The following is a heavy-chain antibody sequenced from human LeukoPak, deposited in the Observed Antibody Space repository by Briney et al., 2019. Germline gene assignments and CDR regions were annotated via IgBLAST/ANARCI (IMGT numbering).Heavy chain of an antibody. CDR3: ARDVHGDYGSGWFDP. CDR2: IMPLFGTA. J-gene: IGHJ5*02. D-gene: IGHD4-17*01. V-gene: IGHV1-69*05. CDR1: GGTFNNSA. Sequence: ASVKVSCKTSGGTFNNSAISWVRQAPGQGLEWFGGIMPLFGTAGYAQKFQGGVTITKDESTRTVYLELTSLTSDDTAVYYCARDVHGDYGSGWFDPWGQGTLVSVSS.